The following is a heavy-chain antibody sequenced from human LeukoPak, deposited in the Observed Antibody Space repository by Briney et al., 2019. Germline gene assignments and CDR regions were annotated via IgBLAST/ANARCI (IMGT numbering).Heavy chain of an antibody. CDR2: ISSSSSYI. Sequence: GGSLRLSCAASGFTFSNYWMHWVRQVPGKGLEWVSSISSSSSYIYYADSVKGRFTISRDNAKNSLYLQMNSLRAEDTAVYYCARVQQWLVHGAFDIWGQGTMVTVSS. CDR3: ARVQQWLVHGAFDI. D-gene: IGHD6-19*01. CDR1: GFTFSNYW. V-gene: IGHV3-21*01. J-gene: IGHJ3*02.